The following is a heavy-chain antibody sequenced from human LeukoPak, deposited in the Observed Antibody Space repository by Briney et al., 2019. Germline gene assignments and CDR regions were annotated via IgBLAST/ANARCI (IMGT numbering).Heavy chain of an antibody. Sequence: GASVKVSCKASGYTFMNFEINWVRQATGQGLEWMGRMNPNNDNTNYAQKFQGRVTMTSDTSTSTVYMELSSLIYDDTAVYYCARDLGQWLVPGWFDPWGQGTLVTVSS. CDR3: ARDLGQWLVPGWFDP. J-gene: IGHJ5*02. V-gene: IGHV1-8*01. CDR1: GYTFMNFE. CDR2: MNPNNDNT. D-gene: IGHD6-19*01.